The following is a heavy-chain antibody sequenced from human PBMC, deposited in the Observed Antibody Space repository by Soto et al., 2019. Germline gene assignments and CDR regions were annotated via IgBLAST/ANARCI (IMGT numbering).Heavy chain of an antibody. CDR3: AHRPRGATDYYCTSGYYDFDY. D-gene: IGHD3-22*01. Sequence: SGPTVVNPTQTLTLRCTFSGFSHSTPGEGVGWFRQQPGKVLEWLALLSWNAHKRYSPSLKSRLPITQDTPKNQVLRTVTNLYPVDTATYYCAHRPRGATDYYCTSGYYDFDYWGQGTLFNVAS. V-gene: IGHV2-5*01. CDR1: GFSHSTPGEG. J-gene: IGHJ4*02. CDR2: LSWNAHK.